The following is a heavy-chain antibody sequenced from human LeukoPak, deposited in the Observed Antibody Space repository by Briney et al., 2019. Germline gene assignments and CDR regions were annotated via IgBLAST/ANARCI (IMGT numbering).Heavy chain of an antibody. V-gene: IGHV1-8*03. CDR3: ARRKGGSSSWYHPRPYYFDY. J-gene: IGHJ4*02. D-gene: IGHD6-13*01. CDR2: MNPNSGNT. CDR1: GYTFTSYD. Sequence: ASVKVSCKASGYTFTSYDINWVRQATGQGLEWMGWMNPNSGNTGYAQKFQDRVTITRNTSISTAYMELSSLRSEDTAVYYCARRKGGSSSWYHPRPYYFDYWGQGTLVTVSS.